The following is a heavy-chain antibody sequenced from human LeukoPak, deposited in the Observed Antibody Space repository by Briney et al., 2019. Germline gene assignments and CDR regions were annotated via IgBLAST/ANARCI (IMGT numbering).Heavy chain of an antibody. CDR3: ARLDLGLGRRKDWYFDL. CDR2: IYYSGST. J-gene: IGHJ2*01. V-gene: IGHV4-39*01. D-gene: IGHD3/OR15-3a*01. CDR1: GGSISSSSYY. Sequence: SETLSLTCTVSGGSISSSSYYWGWIRQPPGKGLEWIGSIYYSGSTYYDPSLKSRVTISADTSKNQFSLKLSSVTAADTAVYYCARLDLGLGRRKDWYFDLGGRGTLVTVSS.